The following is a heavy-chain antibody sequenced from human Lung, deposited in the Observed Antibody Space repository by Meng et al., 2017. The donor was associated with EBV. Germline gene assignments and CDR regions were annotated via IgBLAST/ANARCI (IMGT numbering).Heavy chain of an antibody. V-gene: IGHV1-18*01. CDR2: IAPYNGDT. J-gene: IGHJ4*02. Sequence: QVHLVQSGVEVKKPGASVKVSCKASGYITWVRQAPGQRLEWMGWIAPYNGDTNYAERFQDRVTMTTDTSTATAYMELRSLQSDDTAVYYCARGDLYFEQWGQGTLVTVSS. CDR3: ARGDLYFEQ. CDR1: GY. D-gene: IGHD3-9*01.